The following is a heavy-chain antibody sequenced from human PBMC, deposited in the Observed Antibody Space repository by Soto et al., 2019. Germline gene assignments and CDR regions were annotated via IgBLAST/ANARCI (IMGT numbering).Heavy chain of an antibody. CDR2: MNPNSGNT. CDR3: AREPGVVVPAAKEGYYYYYMDV. Sequence: ASVKVSCKASGYTFTSYDINWVRQATGQGLEWMGWMNPNSGNTGYAQKFQGRVTMTRNTSISTAYMELSSLRSEDTAVYYCAREPGVVVPAAKEGYYYYYMDVWGKGTTVTVSS. CDR1: GYTFTSYD. J-gene: IGHJ6*03. V-gene: IGHV1-8*01. D-gene: IGHD2-2*01.